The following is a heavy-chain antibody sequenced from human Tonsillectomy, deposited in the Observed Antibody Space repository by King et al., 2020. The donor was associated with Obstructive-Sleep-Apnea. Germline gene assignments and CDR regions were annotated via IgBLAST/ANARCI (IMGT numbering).Heavy chain of an antibody. V-gene: IGHV3-21*01. Sequence: VQLVESGGGLVKPGGSLRLSCAASGFTFSSYSMNWVRQAPGKGLEWVSSISSSSSYIYYADSVKGRFTISRDNAKNSLYLQMNSLRAEDTAVYYCAGTDIVATISLDYWGQGTLVTVSS. CDR1: GFTFSSYS. D-gene: IGHD5-12*01. CDR3: AGTDIVATISLDY. CDR2: ISSSSSYI. J-gene: IGHJ4*02.